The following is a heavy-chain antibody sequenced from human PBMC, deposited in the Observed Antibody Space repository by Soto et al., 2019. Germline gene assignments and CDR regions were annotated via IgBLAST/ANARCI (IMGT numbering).Heavy chain of an antibody. CDR2: IIPIFGTA. D-gene: IGHD2-15*01. V-gene: IGHV1-69*13. CDR3: AREYCSGGSCYTGYPDKYNWFDP. CDR1: GGTFSSYA. J-gene: IGHJ5*02. Sequence: SVKVSCKASGGTFSSYAISWVRQAPGQGLEWVGGIIPIFGTANYAQKFQGRVTITADESTSTAYMELSSLRSEDTAVYYCAREYCSGGSCYTGYPDKYNWFDPWGQ.